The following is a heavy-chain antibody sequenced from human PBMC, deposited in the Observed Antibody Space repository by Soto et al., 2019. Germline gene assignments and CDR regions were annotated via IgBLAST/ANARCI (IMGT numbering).Heavy chain of an antibody. Sequence: GASVKVSCKASGYTFTSYYMHWVRQAPGQGLEWMGIINPGGGSTSYAQKFQGRVTMTRDTSTSTVYMELSSLRSEDTAVYYCAREHSLLRDAFDIWGQGTMVTVSS. D-gene: IGHD3-16*01. CDR1: GYTFTSYY. J-gene: IGHJ3*02. V-gene: IGHV1-46*03. CDR3: AREHSLLRDAFDI. CDR2: INPGGGST.